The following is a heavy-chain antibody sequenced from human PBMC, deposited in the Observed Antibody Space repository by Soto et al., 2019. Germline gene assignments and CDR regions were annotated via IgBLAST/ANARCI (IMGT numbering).Heavy chain of an antibody. V-gene: IGHV3-30*18. CDR1: GFTFSSYG. J-gene: IGHJ5*02. CDR2: ISYDGSNK. Sequence: PGGSLRLSCAASGFTFSSYGMHWVRQAPGKGLEWVAVISYDGSNKYYADSVKGRFTISRDNSKNTLYLQMNSLRAEDTAVYYCAKSRMVRGVIARGGFDPWGQGTLVTVSS. D-gene: IGHD3-10*01. CDR3: AKSRMVRGVIARGGFDP.